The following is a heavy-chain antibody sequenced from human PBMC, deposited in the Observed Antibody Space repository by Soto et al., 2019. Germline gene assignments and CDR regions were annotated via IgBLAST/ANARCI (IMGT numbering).Heavy chain of an antibody. CDR3: AKAKDYSSDSGTSHWFDP. D-gene: IGHD1-26*01. CDR2: ISGAGLIT. J-gene: IGHJ5*02. Sequence: TLMRTGAGSGSVFGKCVKNGGRQAPEKRMEWVYSISGAGLITYSADSVGGRLTISRDNSRDKFFLQINSLRAEDTGDYYCAKAKDYSSDSGTSHWFDPWGPGPLVXV. CDR1: GSVFGKCV. V-gene: IGHV3-23*01.